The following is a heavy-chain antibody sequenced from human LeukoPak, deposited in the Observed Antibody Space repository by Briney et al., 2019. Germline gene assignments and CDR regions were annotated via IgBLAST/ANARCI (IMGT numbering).Heavy chain of an antibody. D-gene: IGHD3-16*01. V-gene: IGHV1-69*06. CDR3: ARGLSGGGRGSNWFDP. CDR1: GGTFSSYA. Sequence: ASVKVSCKASGGTFSSYAISWVRQAPGQGLEWMGGIIPIFGTANYAQKFQGRVTITADKSTSTAYMELRSLRSDDTAVYYCARGLSGGGRGSNWFDPWDQGTLVTVSS. J-gene: IGHJ5*02. CDR2: IIPIFGTA.